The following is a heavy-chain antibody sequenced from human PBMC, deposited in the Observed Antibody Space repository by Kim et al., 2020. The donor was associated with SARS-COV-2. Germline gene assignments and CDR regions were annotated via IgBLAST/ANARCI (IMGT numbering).Heavy chain of an antibody. D-gene: IGHD1-26*01. V-gene: IGHV3-30*10. J-gene: IGHJ4*02. Sequence: YTDHVKAQFTIARDNSKNTLYLQMNSLRAEDTAVYYCARVSGSYYSYFDYWGQGTLVTVSS. CDR3: ARVSGSYYSYFDY.